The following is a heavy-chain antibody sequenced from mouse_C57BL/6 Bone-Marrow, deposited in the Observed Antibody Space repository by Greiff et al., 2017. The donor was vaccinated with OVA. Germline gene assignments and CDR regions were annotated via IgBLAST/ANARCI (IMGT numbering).Heavy chain of an antibody. CDR1: GFNIKDDY. CDR2: IDPENGDT. Sequence: VQLKESGAELVRPGASVKLSCTASGFNIKDDYMHWVKQRPEQGLEWIGWIDPENGDTEYASKFQGKATITADTSSNTAYLQLSSLTSEDTAVYYCTTRSPEDYWGQGTSVTVSS. CDR3: TTRSPEDY. V-gene: IGHV14-4*01. J-gene: IGHJ4*01.